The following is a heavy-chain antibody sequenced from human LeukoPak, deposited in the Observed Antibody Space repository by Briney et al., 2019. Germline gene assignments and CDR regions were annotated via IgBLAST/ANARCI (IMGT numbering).Heavy chain of an antibody. J-gene: IGHJ5*02. V-gene: IGHV1-46*01. CDR2: INPSGGST. Sequence: GASVKVSCTASGYTFTSYYMHWVRQAPGQGLEWMGIINPSGGSTSYAQKFQGRVTMTRDTSTSTVYMELSSLRSEDTAVYYCARDELSSGWSNWSDPWGQGTLVTVSS. CDR3: ARDELSSGWSNWSDP. CDR1: GYTFTSYY. D-gene: IGHD6-19*01.